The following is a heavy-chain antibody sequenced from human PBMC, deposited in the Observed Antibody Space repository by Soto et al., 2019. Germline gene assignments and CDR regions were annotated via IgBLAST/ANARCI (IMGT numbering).Heavy chain of an antibody. J-gene: IGHJ6*02. D-gene: IGHD1-20*01. CDR3: ARRLRQVGMRFYYYYGMDV. V-gene: IGHV3-48*02. CDR1: GFTFSSYS. CDR2: ISSSSSTI. Sequence: GGSLRLSCAASGFTFSSYSMNWVRQAPGKGLEWVSYISSSSSTIYYADSVKSRFTISRDNAKNSLYLQMNSLRDEDTAVYYCARRLRQVGMRFYYYYGMDVWGQGTTVTVSS.